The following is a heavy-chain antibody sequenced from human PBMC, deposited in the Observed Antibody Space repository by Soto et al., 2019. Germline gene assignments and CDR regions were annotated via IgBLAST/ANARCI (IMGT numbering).Heavy chain of an antibody. CDR3: ARGCSSNSCYADYGMDV. CDR1: GYTFTSYG. CDR2: ISAYNGNT. D-gene: IGHD2-2*01. J-gene: IGHJ6*02. Sequence: ASVKVSCKASGYTFTSYGISWVRQAPGQGLEWMGWISAYNGNTNYAQKLQGRVTMTTDTSTSTAYMELRSLRSDDTAVYYCARGCSSNSCYADYGMDVWGQGPTVTVSS. V-gene: IGHV1-18*04.